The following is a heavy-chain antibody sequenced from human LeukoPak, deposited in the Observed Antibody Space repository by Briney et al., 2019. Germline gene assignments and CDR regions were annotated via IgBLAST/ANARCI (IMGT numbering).Heavy chain of an antibody. CDR2: INSAGDNI. CDR1: GFNFRAYW. D-gene: IGHD4-17*01. V-gene: IGHV3-11*01. Sequence: EGSLRLSCTTSGFNFRAYWMGWVRQAPGKGLEWLSFINSAGDNIYYADSVKGRFTISRDNAKKTLYLEMNSLRAEDTAVYYCASSAVTYRDYWGQGTLVTVSS. J-gene: IGHJ4*02. CDR3: ASSAVTYRDY.